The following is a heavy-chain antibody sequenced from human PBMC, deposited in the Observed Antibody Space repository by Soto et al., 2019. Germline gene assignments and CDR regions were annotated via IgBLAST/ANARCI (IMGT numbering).Heavy chain of an antibody. D-gene: IGHD6-19*01. J-gene: IGHJ3*02. CDR3: ARDPHRTDIAVAGKWCFDI. Sequence: GGSLRLSCAASGFTFSSYSMNWVRQAPGKGLEWVSYISSSSSTIYYADSVKGRFTISRDNAKNSLYLQMNSLRAEDTAVYYCARDPHRTDIAVAGKWCFDIWGQGTMVTVSS. CDR1: GFTFSSYS. V-gene: IGHV3-48*01. CDR2: ISSSSSTI.